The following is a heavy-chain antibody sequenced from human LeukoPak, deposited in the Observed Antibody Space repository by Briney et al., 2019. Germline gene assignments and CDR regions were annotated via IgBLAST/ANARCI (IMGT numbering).Heavy chain of an antibody. J-gene: IGHJ4*02. CDR3: AKLIPYSGWPYDY. CDR1: GFTFSSYG. CDR2: ITDNGGTS. D-gene: IGHD1-26*01. V-gene: IGHV3-23*01. Sequence: PGGSLRLSCAASGFTFSSYGMSWVRQAPGKGLEWVPTITDNGGTSYYADSVKGRFTISRDSSKNMLYLQMNSVIVEDTALYYCAKLIPYSGWPYDYWGQGTLVTVSS.